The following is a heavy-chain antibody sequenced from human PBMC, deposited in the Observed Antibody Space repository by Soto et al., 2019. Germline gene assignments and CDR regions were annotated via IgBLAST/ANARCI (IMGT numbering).Heavy chain of an antibody. V-gene: IGHV3-23*04. Sequence: EVQLVESGGHLIQPGESLRLSCAASGFSFSGYTMNWVRQAQGKGLEWISGINGGGGTTYYADSVKGRFTISRDDSKNTLYLQMHSPRAEHTAIYHCAKDRHPHGIWTFDYWSRGTLLT. J-gene: IGHJ4*02. CDR1: GFSFSGYT. CDR2: INGGGGTT. CDR3: AKDRHPHGIWTFDY. D-gene: IGHD3-9*01.